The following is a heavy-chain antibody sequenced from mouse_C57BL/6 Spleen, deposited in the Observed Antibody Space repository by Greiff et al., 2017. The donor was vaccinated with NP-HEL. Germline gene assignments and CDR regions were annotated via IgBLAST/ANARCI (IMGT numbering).Heavy chain of an antibody. V-gene: IGHV1-81*01. CDR1: GYTFTSYG. J-gene: IGHJ4*01. Sequence: QVQLKESGAELARPGASVKLSCKASGYTFTSYGISWVKQRTGQGLEWIGEIYPRSGNTYYNEKFKGKATLTADKSSSTAYMELRSLTSEDSAVYFCARERTEAMDYWGQGTSVTVSS. CDR2: IYPRSGNT. CDR3: ARERTEAMDY.